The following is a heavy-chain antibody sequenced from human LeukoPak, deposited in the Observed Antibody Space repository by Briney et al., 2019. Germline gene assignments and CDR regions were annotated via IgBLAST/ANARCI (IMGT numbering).Heavy chain of an antibody. Sequence: PSETLSLTCTVSGGSISSYYWSWIRQPPGKGLEWIGYIYYSGSTNYNPSLKSRVAISVDTSKNQFSLKLSSVTAADTAVYYCARQEAVAGPYYYYYGMDAWGQGTTVTVSS. CDR3: ARQEAVAGPYYYYYGMDA. CDR1: GGSISSYY. CDR2: IYYSGST. D-gene: IGHD6-19*01. V-gene: IGHV4-59*08. J-gene: IGHJ6*02.